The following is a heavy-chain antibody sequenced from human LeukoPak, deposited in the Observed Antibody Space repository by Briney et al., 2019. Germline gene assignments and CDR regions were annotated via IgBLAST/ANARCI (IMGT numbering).Heavy chain of an antibody. CDR2: ISYDGSNK. CDR3: ARDRRYDFWSGYYGYYYYYGMDV. CDR1: GFTFSSYA. Sequence: GGSLRLSCAASGFTFSSYAMHWVRQAPGKGLEWVAVISYDGSNKYYADSVKGRFTISRDNSKNTLYLQMNSLRAEDTAVYYCARDRRYDFWSGYYGYYYYYGMDVWGQGTTVTVSS. D-gene: IGHD3-3*01. V-gene: IGHV3-30-3*01. J-gene: IGHJ6*02.